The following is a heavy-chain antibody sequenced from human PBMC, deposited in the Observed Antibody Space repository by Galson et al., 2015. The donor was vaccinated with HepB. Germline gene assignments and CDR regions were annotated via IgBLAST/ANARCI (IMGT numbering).Heavy chain of an antibody. CDR3: ARAMGYYGSGLGFDY. V-gene: IGHV1-18*01. CDR2: ISAYNGNT. D-gene: IGHD3-10*01. J-gene: IGHJ4*02. Sequence: SVKVSCKASGYTFTSYGISWVRQAPGQGLEWMGWISAYNGNTNYAHKLQGRVTMTTNTSTSTAYMELRSLRSDDTAVYYCARAMGYYGSGLGFDYWGQGTLVTVSS. CDR1: GYTFTSYG.